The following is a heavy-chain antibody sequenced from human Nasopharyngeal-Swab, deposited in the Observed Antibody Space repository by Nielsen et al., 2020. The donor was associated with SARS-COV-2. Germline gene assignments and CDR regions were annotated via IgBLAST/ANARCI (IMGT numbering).Heavy chain of an antibody. Sequence: WIRQPPGKGLEWIGYIYYSGSTNYNPSLKSRVTISVDTSKNQFSLNLISVTAADTAVYYCARIGPPYSNYAVDPWGQGTLVTVSS. J-gene: IGHJ5*02. V-gene: IGHV4-59*12. D-gene: IGHD4-11*01. CDR2: IYYSGST. CDR3: ARIGPPYSNYAVDP.